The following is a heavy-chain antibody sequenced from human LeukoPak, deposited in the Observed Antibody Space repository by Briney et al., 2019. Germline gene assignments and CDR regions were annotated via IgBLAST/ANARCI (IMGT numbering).Heavy chain of an antibody. CDR2: INHSGST. CDR1: GGSFSGYY. V-gene: IGHV4-34*01. J-gene: IGHJ4*02. CDR3: ARVCSGGSCYSY. Sequence: SETLSLTCAVYGGSFSGYYWSWIRQPPGKGLEWIWEINHSGSTNYSPSLKSRVTISVDTSKNQFSLKLSSVTAADTAVYYCARVCSGGSCYSYWGQGTLVTVSS. D-gene: IGHD2-15*01.